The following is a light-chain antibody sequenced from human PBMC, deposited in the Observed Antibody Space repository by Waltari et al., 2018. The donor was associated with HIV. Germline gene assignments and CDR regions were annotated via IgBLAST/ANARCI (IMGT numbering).Light chain of an antibody. CDR3: QQYNSHSYA. J-gene: IGKJ2*01. Sequence: DVQMTQSPSTLSAAVGDKVTITCRASQIINNLLAWYQQKPGKPPKLLIYKTSYLESGVPSRFSGSVSGADFTLIIDGLQPDDFATYYCQQYNSHSYAFGQGTKVDVK. CDR2: KTS. V-gene: IGKV1-5*03. CDR1: QIINNL.